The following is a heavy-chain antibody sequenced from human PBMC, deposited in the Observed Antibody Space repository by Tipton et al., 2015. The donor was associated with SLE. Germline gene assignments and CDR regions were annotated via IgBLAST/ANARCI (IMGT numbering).Heavy chain of an antibody. D-gene: IGHD3-10*01. Sequence: SLRLSCAASGFTFDDYAMHWVRQAPGKGLEWVSSISSSSSYIYYADSVKGRFTISRDNAKNSLYLQMNSLRAEDTAVYYCASQGGSGEFDAFDIWGQGTMVTVSS. CDR2: ISSSSSYI. J-gene: IGHJ3*02. CDR1: GFTFDDYA. CDR3: ASQGGSGEFDAFDI. V-gene: IGHV3-21*01.